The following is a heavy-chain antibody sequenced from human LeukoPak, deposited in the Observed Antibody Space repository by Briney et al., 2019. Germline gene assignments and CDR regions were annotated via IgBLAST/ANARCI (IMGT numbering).Heavy chain of an antibody. D-gene: IGHD1-26*01. V-gene: IGHV3-21*01. J-gene: IGHJ4*02. Sequence: GGSLRLSCAASGVTLSSYAMSWARQAPGKGLEWVSSISSSSSYIYYADSVKGRFTISRDNAKNSLYLQMNSLRAEDTAVYYCARDRKGAMALDYWGQGTLVTVSS. CDR3: ARDRKGAMALDY. CDR2: ISSSSSYI. CDR1: GVTLSSYA.